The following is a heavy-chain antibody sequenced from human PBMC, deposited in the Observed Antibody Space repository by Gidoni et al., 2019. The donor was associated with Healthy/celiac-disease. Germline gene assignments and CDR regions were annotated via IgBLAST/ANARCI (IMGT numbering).Heavy chain of an antibody. Sequence: EVQLLESGGGMVQPGGSLRLPCAASGLPFSSYAMSCVRQAPGKGLEWFSVISGSGGSTYYADSVKGRFTISSDNSKNPLYLQMNSLSAEDTAVYYCAKEWSSGWFVYWGQGTLVTVSS. CDR1: GLPFSSYA. J-gene: IGHJ4*02. CDR3: AKEWSSGWFVY. V-gene: IGHV3-23*01. CDR2: ISGSGGST. D-gene: IGHD6-19*01.